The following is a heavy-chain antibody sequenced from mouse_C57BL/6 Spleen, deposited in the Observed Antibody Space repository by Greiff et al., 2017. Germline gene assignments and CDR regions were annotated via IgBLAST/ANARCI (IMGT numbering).Heavy chain of an antibody. V-gene: IGHV1-64*01. J-gene: IGHJ3*01. D-gene: IGHD2-1*01. Sequence: VQLQQPGAELVKPGASVKLSCKASGYTFSSYWMHWVKQRPGQGLEWIGMIHPNSGSTNYNEKFKSKATLTVDKSSSTAYMQLSSLTSEDSAVYYCASQGGNYPFAYWGQGTLVTVSA. CDR2: IHPNSGST. CDR3: ASQGGNYPFAY. CDR1: GYTFSSYW.